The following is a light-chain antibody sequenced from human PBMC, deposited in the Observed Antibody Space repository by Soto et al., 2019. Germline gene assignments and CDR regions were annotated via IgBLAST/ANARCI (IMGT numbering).Light chain of an antibody. V-gene: IGKV1-5*01. CDR1: QSISSW. CDR3: QQYNSYSRT. J-gene: IGKJ1*01. Sequence: DIQVSQSPSTLSASVGDRVNINCRESQSISSWLSWYQQKPGKAPKVLIYDASSLEYGVPSRFSGSGSGTEFTLTIRSLQTDDFATYYCQQYNSYSRTFGQGTKVDIK. CDR2: DAS.